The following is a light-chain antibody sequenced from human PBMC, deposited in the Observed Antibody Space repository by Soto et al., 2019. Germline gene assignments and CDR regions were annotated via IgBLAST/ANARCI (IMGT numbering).Light chain of an antibody. J-gene: IGKJ2*01. V-gene: IGKV1-5*03. CDR2: KAS. CDR1: QSISSW. CDR3: QQYNSYPYT. Sequence: DIQVTQSTSTLSASVGDRVTITCRASQSISSWLAWYQQKPGKAPKLLIYKASSLESGVPSRISGSGSGTEFTLTTRSLQPDDFATYYCQQYNSYPYTFGQGTKLEIK.